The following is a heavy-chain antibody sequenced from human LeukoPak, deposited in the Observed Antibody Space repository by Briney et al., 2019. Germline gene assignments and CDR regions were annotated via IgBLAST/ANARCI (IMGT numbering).Heavy chain of an antibody. CDR2: IIPIFGTA. CDR3: ARVGGEGNWFDP. V-gene: IGHV1-69*13. J-gene: IGHJ5*02. D-gene: IGHD3-16*01. CDR1: GGTFSNYT. Sequence: ASVKVSCKASGGTFSNYTISWVRQAPGQGLEWMGEIIPIFGTANYAQKFQGRVTITADESTSTAYMELSSLRSEDTAVYYCARVGGEGNWFDPWGQGTLVTVSS.